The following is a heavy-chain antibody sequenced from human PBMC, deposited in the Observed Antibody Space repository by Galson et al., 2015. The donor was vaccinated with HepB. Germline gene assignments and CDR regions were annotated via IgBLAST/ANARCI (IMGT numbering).Heavy chain of an antibody. Sequence: SLRLSCAASGFTFSSYAMSWVRQAPGKGLEWVSAISGSGGTTYYADSVKGRFTISRDNSKNTLFLQMHSLRAEDTAVYYCAKEAYCGSTYCYEVDYWGQGTLVAVSS. CDR1: GFTFSSYA. J-gene: IGHJ4*02. CDR2: ISGSGGTT. CDR3: AKEAYCGSTYCYEVDY. D-gene: IGHD2-2*01. V-gene: IGHV3-23*01.